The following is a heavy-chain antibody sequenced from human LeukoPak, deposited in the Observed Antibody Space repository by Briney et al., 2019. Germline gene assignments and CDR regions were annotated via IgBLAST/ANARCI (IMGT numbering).Heavy chain of an antibody. CDR3: AKDLISSGWYDPPHY. CDR2: LNHDGGST. V-gene: IGHV3-23*01. Sequence: GGSLRLSCATSGFTFSTYAMSWARQAPGKGLEWVSALNHDGGSTYYADSVKGRFTIFRDNSKNTLYLQISSLRVEDTAVYYCAKDLISSGWYDPPHYWGQGTLVTVSS. J-gene: IGHJ4*02. D-gene: IGHD6-19*01. CDR1: GFTFSTYA.